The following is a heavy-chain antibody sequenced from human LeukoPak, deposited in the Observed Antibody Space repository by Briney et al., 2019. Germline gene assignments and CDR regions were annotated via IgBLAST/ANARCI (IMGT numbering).Heavy chain of an antibody. CDR2: IIPIFGTA. CDR3: AREIGIPQSRIFDY. J-gene: IGHJ4*02. D-gene: IGHD1-14*01. V-gene: IGHV1-69*13. CDR1: GGTFSSYA. Sequence: EASVKVSCKASGGTFSSYAISWVRQAPGQGLEWMGGIIPIFGTANYAQKFQGRVTITAGESTSTAYMELSSLRSEDTAVYYCAREIGIPQSRIFDYWGQGTLVTVSS.